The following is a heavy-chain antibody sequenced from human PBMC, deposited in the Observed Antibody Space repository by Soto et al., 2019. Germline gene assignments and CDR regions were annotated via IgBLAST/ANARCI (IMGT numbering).Heavy chain of an antibody. CDR1: GFTFSSYW. V-gene: IGHV3-74*01. CDR2: IKGDGSET. Sequence: PGGSLRLSCAASGFTFSSYWMHWVRQAPGKGLVWVSRIKGDGSETNYADSVKGRFTISRDNSKNRLYLQMNSLRAEDTAVHYCASDFDDSYGMDVWGQGTTVTVSS. D-gene: IGHD3-3*01. J-gene: IGHJ6*02. CDR3: ASDFDDSYGMDV.